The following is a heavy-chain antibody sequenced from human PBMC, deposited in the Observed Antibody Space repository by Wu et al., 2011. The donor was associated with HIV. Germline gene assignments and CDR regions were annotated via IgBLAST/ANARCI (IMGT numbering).Heavy chain of an antibody. Sequence: QVQLVQSGAEVKKSGASVKVSCKASGYTFTAYYIHWVRQAPGQGLEWMGWINPNSGGTNYAEKFQGRVTMTRDTSISTAYMELSSLTSDDTAVYYCARAVSSESKTLGDAFDIWAKGQCSPSLQ. CDR2: INPNSGGT. D-gene: IGHD3-10*01. CDR1: GYTFTAYY. J-gene: IGHJ3*02. V-gene: IGHV1-2*02. CDR3: ARAVSSESKTLGDAFDI.